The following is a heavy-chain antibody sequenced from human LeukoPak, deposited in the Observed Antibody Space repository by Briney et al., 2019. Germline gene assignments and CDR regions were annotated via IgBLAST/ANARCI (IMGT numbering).Heavy chain of an antibody. CDR1: GYSFGMYG. J-gene: IGHJ4*02. CDR3: AKRTGTTGGYNFDY. CDR2: ISGTGGTT. Sequence: GGSLRLSCAGSGYSFGMYGMSWVRQAPGKGLEWVSGISGTGGTTYYADSVKGRLTISRDNSKNTLYLQMNSLRAEDTAVYYCAKRTGTTGGYNFDYWGQGTLVTVSS. V-gene: IGHV3-23*01. D-gene: IGHD1-1*01.